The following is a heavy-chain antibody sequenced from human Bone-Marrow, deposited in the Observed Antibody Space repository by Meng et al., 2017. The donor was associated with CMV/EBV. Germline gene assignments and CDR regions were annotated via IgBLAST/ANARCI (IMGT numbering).Heavy chain of an antibody. CDR3: ARGSAEAGSTGGAAGLFDY. D-gene: IGHD6-13*01. Sequence: VKVSCKASGYTFTSYDINWVRQATGQGLEWMGWMNPNSGNTGYAQKFQGRVTITMNTSISTAYMELSSLRSEDTAVYYCARGSAEAGSTGGAAGLFDYWGQGTLVTVSS. CDR2: MNPNSGNT. J-gene: IGHJ4*02. CDR1: GYTFTSYD. V-gene: IGHV1-8*03.